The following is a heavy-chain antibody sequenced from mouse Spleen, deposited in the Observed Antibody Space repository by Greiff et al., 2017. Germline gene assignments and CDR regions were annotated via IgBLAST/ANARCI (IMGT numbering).Heavy chain of an antibody. CDR2: IDPSDSYT. CDR3: ASITTAYYFDY. Sequence: VQLQQPGAELVMPGASVKLSCKASGYTFTSYWMHWVKQRPGQGLEWIGEIDPSDSYTNYNQKFKGKATLTVDKSSSTAYMQLSSLTSEDSAVYYCASITTAYYFDYWGQGTTLTVSS. D-gene: IGHD1-2*01. J-gene: IGHJ2*01. V-gene: IGHV1-69*01. CDR1: GYTFTSYW.